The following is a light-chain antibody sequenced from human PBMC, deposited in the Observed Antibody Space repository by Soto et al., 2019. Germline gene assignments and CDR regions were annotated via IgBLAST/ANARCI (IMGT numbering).Light chain of an antibody. V-gene: IGKV1-5*01. CDR2: DAS. CDR1: QSISSW. CDR3: QQYGSSGT. J-gene: IGKJ1*01. Sequence: DIQMTQSPATLSASVGDRVTITFRASQSISSWLAWYQQKPGKAPKLLIYDASSLKSGVPSRFSGSGSGTEFTLTISSLQPDDFAVYYCQQYGSSGTFGQGTKVDIK.